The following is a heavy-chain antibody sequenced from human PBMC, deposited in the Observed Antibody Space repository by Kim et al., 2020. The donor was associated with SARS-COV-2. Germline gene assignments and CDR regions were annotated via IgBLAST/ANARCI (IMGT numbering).Heavy chain of an antibody. CDR1: GGSISSSSYY. V-gene: IGHV4-39*07. D-gene: IGHD3-10*01. CDR2: IYYSGST. CDR3: ARDRGFGEFL. J-gene: IGHJ4*02. Sequence: SETLSLTCTVSGGSISSSSYYWGWIRQPPGKGLEWIGSIYYSGSTYYNPSLKSRVTISVDTSKNQFSLKLSSVTAADTAVYYCARDRGFGEFLWGQGTLVTVSS.